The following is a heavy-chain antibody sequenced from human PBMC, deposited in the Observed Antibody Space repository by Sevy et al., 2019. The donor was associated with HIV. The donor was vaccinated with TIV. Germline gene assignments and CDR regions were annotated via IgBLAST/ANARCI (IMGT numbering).Heavy chain of an antibody. CDR3: AGVAGWVARSRVLGY. Sequence: ASVKVSCKASGYTFTSYDINWVRQATGQGLEWMGWMNPNSGNTGYAQKFQGRVTMTRNTSISTAYMELSSLRSEETAVYYCAGVAGWVARSRVLGYWGQGTLVTVSS. J-gene: IGHJ4*02. V-gene: IGHV1-8*01. CDR2: MNPNSGNT. D-gene: IGHD2-15*01. CDR1: GYTFTSYD.